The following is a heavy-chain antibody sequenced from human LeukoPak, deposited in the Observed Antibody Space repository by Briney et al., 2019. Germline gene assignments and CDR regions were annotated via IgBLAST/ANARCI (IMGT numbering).Heavy chain of an antibody. Sequence: SQTLSLTCTVSGGSISSGGYYWSWIRQHPGKGLEWIGYIYYSGSTYYNPSLKSRVTISVDTSKNQFSLKLSSVTAADTAVYYCARDTTGSGYPGEAYWGQGTLVTVSS. D-gene: IGHD5-12*01. CDR3: ARDTTGSGYPGEAY. CDR1: GGSISSGGYY. J-gene: IGHJ4*02. CDR2: IYYSGST. V-gene: IGHV4-31*03.